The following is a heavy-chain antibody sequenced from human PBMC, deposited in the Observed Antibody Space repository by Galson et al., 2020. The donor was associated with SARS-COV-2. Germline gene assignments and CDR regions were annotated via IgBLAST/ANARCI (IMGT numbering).Heavy chain of an antibody. CDR3: ARSGRDCSGGICYGAEYFQY. V-gene: IGHV3-11*06. J-gene: IGHJ1*01. D-gene: IGHD2-15*01. CDR2: ISSSGSYS. CDR1: GFTFSDYY. Sequence: GESLKISCAASGFTFSDYYMSWIRQAPGKGLEWLSYISSSGSYSNYADPVKGRFTISRDSAKNSLYLQMNSLRAEDTALYFCARSGRDCSGGICYGAEYFQYWGQGNPVTVSS.